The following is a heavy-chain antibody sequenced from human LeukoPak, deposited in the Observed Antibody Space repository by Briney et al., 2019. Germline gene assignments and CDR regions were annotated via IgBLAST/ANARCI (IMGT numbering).Heavy chain of an antibody. CDR3: AELGITMIGGV. V-gene: IGHV3-48*03. J-gene: IGHJ6*04. CDR2: ISSSGSTI. Sequence: GGSLRLSCVASGFAFSSYAMSWVRQAPGKGLEWVSYISSSGSTIYYADSVKGRFTISRDNAKNSLYLQMNSLRAEDTAVYYCAELGITMIGGVWGKGTTVTISS. D-gene: IGHD3-10*02. CDR1: GFAFSSYA.